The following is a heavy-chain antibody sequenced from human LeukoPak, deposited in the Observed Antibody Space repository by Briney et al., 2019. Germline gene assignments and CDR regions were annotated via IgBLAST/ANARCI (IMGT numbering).Heavy chain of an antibody. CDR3: AKDLEAVTMLVPY. CDR1: GFTFSSYG. V-gene: IGHV3-30*18. Sequence: GRSLRLSCAASGFTFSSYGMHRVRQAPGQGLEWVAVISYDGSNKYYADSVKGRFTISRDNSKNTLYLQMNSLRAEDTAVYYCAKDLEAVTMLVPYWGQGTLVTVSS. J-gene: IGHJ4*02. D-gene: IGHD3-22*01. CDR2: ISYDGSNK.